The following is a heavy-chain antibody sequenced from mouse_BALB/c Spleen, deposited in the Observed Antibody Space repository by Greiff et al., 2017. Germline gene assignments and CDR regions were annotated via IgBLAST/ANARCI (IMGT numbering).Heavy chain of an antibody. Sequence: QVQLQQSGPELVKPGASVKISCKASGYAFSSSWMNWVKQRPGQGLEWIGRIYPGDGDTNYNGKFKGKATLTADKSSSTAYMQLSSLTSVDSAVYFCAREGMITLYAMDYWGQGTSVTVSS. J-gene: IGHJ4*01. CDR1: GYAFSSSW. V-gene: IGHV1-82*01. CDR2: IYPGDGDT. D-gene: IGHD2-4*01. CDR3: AREGMITLYAMDY.